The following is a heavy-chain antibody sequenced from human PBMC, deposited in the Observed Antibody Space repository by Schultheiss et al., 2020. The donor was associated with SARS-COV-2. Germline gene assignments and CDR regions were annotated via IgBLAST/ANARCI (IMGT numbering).Heavy chain of an antibody. Sequence: SQTLSLTCTVSGGSISSGGYYWSWIRQHPGKGLEWIGYIYYSGSTYYNPSLKSRVTISVDTSKNQFSLKLSSVTAADTAVYYCARHPPWYSRLFDYWGQGTLVTVSS. CDR1: GGSISSGGYY. CDR3: ARHPPWYSRLFDY. D-gene: IGHD6-13*01. CDR2: IYYSGST. V-gene: IGHV4-31*03. J-gene: IGHJ4*02.